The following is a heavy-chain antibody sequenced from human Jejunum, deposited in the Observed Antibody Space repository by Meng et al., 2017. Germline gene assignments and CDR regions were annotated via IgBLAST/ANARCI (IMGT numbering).Heavy chain of an antibody. J-gene: IGHJ4*02. Sequence: VHLVQSGAEVKNPGASVKVSCKASGYTFTAYYIHWVRQATGQGLEWMGWMNPNSVTTGYAQKFQGRVTLTWDTSISTAYMELSSLRSDDTAVYYCARSRGALANCDYWGQGTLVTVSS. CDR1: GYTFTAYY. D-gene: IGHD1-26*01. CDR2: MNPNSVTT. CDR3: ARSRGALANCDY. V-gene: IGHV1-8*02.